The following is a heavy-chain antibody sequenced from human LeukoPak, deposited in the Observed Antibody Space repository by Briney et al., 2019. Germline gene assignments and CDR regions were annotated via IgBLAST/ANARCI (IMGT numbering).Heavy chain of an antibody. CDR2: IKSKTVGGTT. CDR1: GFSFSNAW. CDR3: TRDGEFFDY. D-gene: IGHD3-10*01. V-gene: IGHV3-15*01. Sequence: GGSLRLSCAASGFSFSNAWMSWVRQAPGEGRGWVGRIKSKTVGGTTDYAAPVTGRFTISRDDSNNMLYLQMNSLKTEDTAVYYCTRDGEFFDYWGQGTLVTVSS. J-gene: IGHJ4*02.